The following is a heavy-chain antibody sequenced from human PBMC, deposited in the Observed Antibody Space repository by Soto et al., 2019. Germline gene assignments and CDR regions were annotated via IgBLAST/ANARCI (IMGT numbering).Heavy chain of an antibody. CDR2: IYYSGST. Sequence: QLQLQESGPGLVKPSETLSLTCTVSGGSISSSSYYWGWIRQPPGKGLEWIGSIYYSGSTYYNPSLKSRVTISVDTSKNQFSLKLSSVTAADTAVYYCARHNVHNSGHNDYWGQGTLVTVSS. J-gene: IGHJ4*02. V-gene: IGHV4-39*01. D-gene: IGHD3-22*01. CDR1: GGSISSSSYY. CDR3: ARHNVHNSGHNDY.